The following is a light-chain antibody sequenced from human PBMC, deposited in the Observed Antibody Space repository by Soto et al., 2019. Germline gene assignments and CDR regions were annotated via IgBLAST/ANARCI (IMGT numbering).Light chain of an antibody. CDR2: RTS. J-gene: IGKJ4*01. CDR3: QQYNNWARAT. CDR1: QSLSSN. Sequence: EIVMTQSPATPSASPGERATLSCRASQSLSSNLAWYQQKPGQAPRLLMSRTSSRATGFPARCSGSGSGTEFNLTISSLQSEDFGVYYCQQYNNWARATFGRGTKVDI. V-gene: IGKV3-15*01.